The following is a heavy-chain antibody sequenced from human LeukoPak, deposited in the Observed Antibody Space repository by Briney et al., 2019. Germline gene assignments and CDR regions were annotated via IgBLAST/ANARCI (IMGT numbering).Heavy chain of an antibody. Sequence: PSETLSLTCSVSGGSISSYYWSWIRQPPGRGLEWIGYIYYSGSTNYNPSLKSRVTISVDTSKNQFSLKLSSVTAADTAVYYCARGSYIAAVEYWGQGTLVTVSS. J-gene: IGHJ4*02. CDR3: ARGSYIAAVEY. D-gene: IGHD6-13*01. CDR2: IYYSGST. V-gene: IGHV4-59*01. CDR1: GGSISSYY.